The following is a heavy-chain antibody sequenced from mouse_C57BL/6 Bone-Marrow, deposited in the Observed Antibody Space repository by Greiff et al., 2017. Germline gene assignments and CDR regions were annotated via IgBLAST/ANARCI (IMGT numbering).Heavy chain of an antibody. CDR3: ARGLLRPYFDY. Sequence: QVQLQQPGAELVKPGASVKLSCKASGYTFTSYWMQWVKQRPGPGLEWIGEIDPSDSYTTYNQQFKGTATLTVDTSSSTAYMQLSSLTSDDSAVYYCARGLLRPYFDYWGQGTTLTVSS. CDR1: GYTFTSYW. J-gene: IGHJ2*01. V-gene: IGHV1-50*01. CDR2: IDPSDSYT. D-gene: IGHD1-1*01.